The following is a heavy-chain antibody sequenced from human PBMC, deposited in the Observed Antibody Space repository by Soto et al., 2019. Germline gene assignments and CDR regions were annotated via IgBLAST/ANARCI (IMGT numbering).Heavy chain of an antibody. CDR3: GTHRLGFWSGYLLDY. CDR1: GYTLTELS. CDR2: FDPEDVET. J-gene: IGHJ4*02. D-gene: IGHD3-3*01. V-gene: IGHV1-24*01. Sequence: ASVKVSCKVSGYTLTELSMHWVRQAPGKGLEWMGGFDPEDVETIYAQKFQGRVTMTEDTSTDTGYMELSSLRSEDTAVYYCGTHRLGFWSGYLLDYWGQGTLVTDSS.